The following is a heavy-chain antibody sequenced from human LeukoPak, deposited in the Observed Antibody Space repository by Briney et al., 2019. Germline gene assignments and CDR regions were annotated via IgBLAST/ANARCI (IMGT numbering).Heavy chain of an antibody. CDR1: GGSISSGGYY. CDR2: IYYSGST. J-gene: IGHJ3*02. V-gene: IGHV4-31*03. D-gene: IGHD3-22*01. CDR3: ARDLKSGSSGYYFGERETINAFDI. Sequence: SETLSLTCTVSGGSISSGGYYWSWIRQHPGKGLEWIGYIYYSGSTYYNPSLKSRVTISVDTSKNQFSLKLNSVTAADTAVYYCARDLKSGSSGYYFGERETINAFDIWGQGTMVTVSS.